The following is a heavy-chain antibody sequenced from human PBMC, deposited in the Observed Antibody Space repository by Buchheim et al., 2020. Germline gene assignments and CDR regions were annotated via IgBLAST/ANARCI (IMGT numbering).Heavy chain of an antibody. V-gene: IGHV4-59*08. CDR2: VYYTVGA. J-gene: IGHJ4*02. D-gene: IGHD3-10*01. Sequence: QVQLQESGPRLVKPSETLSLTCTVSGGSINNYYWSWIRQPPGKGLEWVGYVYYTVGAHYNPSLKSRATISLDTSKSQFSLRLSSVTAADTAVYYCARQVGFTGSSFDYFDFWGQGTL. CDR3: ARQVGFTGSSFDYFDF. CDR1: GGSINNYY.